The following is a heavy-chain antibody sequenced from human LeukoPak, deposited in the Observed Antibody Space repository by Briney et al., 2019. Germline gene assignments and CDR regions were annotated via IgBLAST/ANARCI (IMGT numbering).Heavy chain of an antibody. D-gene: IGHD1-1*01. Sequence: GGSLRLSCTASGFTFVNYAMSWVRQAPGKGLEWVSAVVGNGGTTFYADSVKGRFSISRDNYKNTFYLQIHSLRGEDTAVYYCAKARLSTGGAYIDYWGQGSLVTVSS. CDR3: AKARLSTGGAYIDY. V-gene: IGHV3-23*01. CDR1: GFTFVNYA. J-gene: IGHJ4*02. CDR2: VVGNGGTT.